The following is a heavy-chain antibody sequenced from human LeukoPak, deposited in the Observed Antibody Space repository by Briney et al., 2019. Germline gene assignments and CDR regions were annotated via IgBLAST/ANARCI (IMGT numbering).Heavy chain of an antibody. CDR3: VRYGRRANDQPFDV. D-gene: IGHD1-1*01. CDR2: IDEDGSET. CDR1: GFTFSNYW. J-gene: IGHJ3*01. Sequence: GGSLRLSCAASGFTFSNYWIMWVRQAPGKGLEWVASIDEDGSETNYLDSVTGRFTVSRDHAKNLLFLQMNSLRAEDTAVYYCVRYGRRANDQPFDVWGQGTMVTVSS. V-gene: IGHV3-7*01.